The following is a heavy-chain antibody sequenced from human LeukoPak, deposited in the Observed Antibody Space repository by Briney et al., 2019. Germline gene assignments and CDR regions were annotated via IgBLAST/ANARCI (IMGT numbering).Heavy chain of an antibody. Sequence: GGSLRLSCAASGFIFTNYNLNWVRQAPGKGPEWISSISGGSTYIYYADSVRGRFTISRDNAKNSLYLQMNSLRAEDTAVYYCARDIVGALPDYWGQGTLVTVSS. V-gene: IGHV3-21*01. J-gene: IGHJ4*02. CDR1: GFIFTNYN. D-gene: IGHD1-26*01. CDR3: ARDIVGALPDY. CDR2: ISGGSTYI.